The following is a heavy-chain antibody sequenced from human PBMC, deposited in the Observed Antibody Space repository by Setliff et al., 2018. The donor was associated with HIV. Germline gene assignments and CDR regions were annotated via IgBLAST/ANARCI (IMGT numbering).Heavy chain of an antibody. D-gene: IGHD2-2*02. CDR2: MHYSGRT. Sequence: SETMSLTCTVSDNSITNYYWNWIRQPPGKGLEWIGYMHYSGRTSYNPSLKSRVTTSVNTSKNQLSLNLSSVTAADTAVYYCARQDRYCTSTDCYRYFNYWGQGTLVTVSS. CDR1: DNSITNYY. J-gene: IGHJ4*02. CDR3: ARQDRYCTSTDCYRYFNY. V-gene: IGHV4-59*03.